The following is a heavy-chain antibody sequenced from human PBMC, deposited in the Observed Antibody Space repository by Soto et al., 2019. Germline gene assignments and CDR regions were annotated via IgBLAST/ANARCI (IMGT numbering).Heavy chain of an antibody. CDR3: ARTERTDYYYYYGMDV. CDR1: GFTFSSYA. CDR2: IWYDGSNK. Sequence: GGSLRLSCAASGFTFSSYAMHWVRQAPGKGLEWVAVIWYDGSNKYYADSVKGRFTISRDNSKNTLYLQMNSLRAEDTAVYYCARTERTDYYYYYGMDVWGQGTTVTVSS. V-gene: IGHV3-30*04. J-gene: IGHJ6*02. D-gene: IGHD1-26*01.